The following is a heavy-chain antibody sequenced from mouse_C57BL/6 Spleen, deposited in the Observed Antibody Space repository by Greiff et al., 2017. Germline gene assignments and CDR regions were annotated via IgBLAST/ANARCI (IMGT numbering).Heavy chain of an antibody. CDR1: GFTFNTYA. CDR2: IRSKSSNYAT. D-gene: IGHD2-1*01. CDR3: VSRYGIFSMDY. V-gene: IGHV10-3*01. Sequence: EVQVVESGGGLVQPKGSLKLSCAASGFTFNTYAMHWVRQAPGKGLEWVARIRSKSSNYATYYAYSVKDRFTISRDDSPSMLYRQLNNLKTEDTAMYYCVSRYGIFSMDYWGQGTSVTVSS. J-gene: IGHJ4*01.